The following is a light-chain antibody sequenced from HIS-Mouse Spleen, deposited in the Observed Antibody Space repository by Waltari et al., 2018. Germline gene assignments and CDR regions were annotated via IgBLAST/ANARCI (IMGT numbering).Light chain of an antibody. CDR3: QQRSNWPPIT. Sequence: EIVLIQSPATLSLSPGERATLSCRASQSVISYLAWYQQKPGQAPRLLIYDASNRATGIPARFSGSGSGTDFTLTISSLEPEDFAVYYCQQRSNWPPITFGQWTRLEIK. CDR2: DAS. J-gene: IGKJ5*01. CDR1: QSVISY. V-gene: IGKV3-11*01.